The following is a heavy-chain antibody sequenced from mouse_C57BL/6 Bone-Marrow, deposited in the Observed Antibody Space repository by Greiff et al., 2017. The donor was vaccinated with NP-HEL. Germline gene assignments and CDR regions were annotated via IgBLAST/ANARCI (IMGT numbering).Heavy chain of an antibody. CDR1: GFSFTSYG. Sequence: VKLVESGPGLVQPSQCLSISCTASGFSFTSYGVHWVRQSPGKGLEWMGVIWSGGSTDYNAAFISRLSISKSNAKSYVFFKMNTLQADDTAIYYCARGNWDFDYWGQGTTLTVSS. V-gene: IGHV2-2*01. J-gene: IGHJ2*01. D-gene: IGHD4-1*01. CDR3: ARGNWDFDY. CDR2: IWSGGST.